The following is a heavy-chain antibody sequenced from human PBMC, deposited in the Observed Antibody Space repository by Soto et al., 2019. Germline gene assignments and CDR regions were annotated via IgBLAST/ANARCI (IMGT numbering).Heavy chain of an antibody. D-gene: IGHD1-26*01. J-gene: IGHJ4*02. Sequence: QVQLQQSGPGLVKPSQTLSVTCGISGDSVSSNSAAWNWLRQSPSRGLEWLGRTYYRSKWYNDYAVSVESLITINPDTSKSHFSLQLNFVTSEDTAVYFCARGEQYSGRIFDYWGQGTLVTVSS. V-gene: IGHV6-1*01. CDR2: TYYRSKWYN. CDR1: GDSVSSNSAA. CDR3: ARGEQYSGRIFDY.